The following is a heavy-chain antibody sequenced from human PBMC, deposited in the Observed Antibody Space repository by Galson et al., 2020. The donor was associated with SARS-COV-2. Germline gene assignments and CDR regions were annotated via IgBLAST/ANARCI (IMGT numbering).Heavy chain of an antibody. J-gene: IGHJ3*02. CDR1: GGSISSGGYY. CDR2: IYYSGST. D-gene: IGHD2-2*01. Sequence: SETLSLTCTVSGGSISSGGYYWSWIRQHPGKGLEWIGYIYYSGSTYYNPSHKSRVTISVDTSKNQFSLKLSSVTAADTAVYYCAREYQLLFNAFDSWGQGTMVTVSS. V-gene: IGHV4-31*03. CDR3: AREYQLLFNAFDS.